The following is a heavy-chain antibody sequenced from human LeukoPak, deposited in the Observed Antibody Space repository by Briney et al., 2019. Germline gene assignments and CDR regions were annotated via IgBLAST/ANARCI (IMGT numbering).Heavy chain of an antibody. Sequence: GGSLRLSCAASGFTFSSYNMNWVRQAPGKGLEWVSSITSSSSYIYYADSVKGRFTISRDNAKNFLYLQMNSLRAEDTAVYYCAKDPHKYYYDSSGYYYYFDYWGQGTLVTVSS. CDR3: AKDPHKYYYDSSGYYYYFDY. D-gene: IGHD3-22*01. V-gene: IGHV3-21*01. CDR1: GFTFSSYN. CDR2: ITSSSSYI. J-gene: IGHJ4*02.